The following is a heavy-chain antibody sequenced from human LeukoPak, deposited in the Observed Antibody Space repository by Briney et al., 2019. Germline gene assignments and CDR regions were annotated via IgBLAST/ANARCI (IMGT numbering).Heavy chain of an antibody. CDR1: GFTFSSYA. V-gene: IGHV3-23*01. CDR2: ISGSGGST. D-gene: IGHD3-3*01. J-gene: IGHJ5*02. CDR3: AKETGLGYDFWSDLNWFDP. Sequence: QPGGSLRLSCAASGFTFSSYAMSWVRQAPGKGLEWVSAISGSGGSTYYADSVKGRFTISRDNSKNTLYLQMNSLRAEDTAVYYCAKETGLGYDFWSDLNWFDPWGQGTLVTVSS.